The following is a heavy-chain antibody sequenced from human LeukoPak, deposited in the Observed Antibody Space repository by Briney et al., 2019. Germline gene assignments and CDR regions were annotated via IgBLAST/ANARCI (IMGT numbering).Heavy chain of an antibody. D-gene: IGHD6-19*01. CDR1: GFTFSSYG. CDR2: ISYDGSNK. V-gene: IGHV3-30*18. CDR3: AKQQWKGYFDY. J-gene: IGHJ4*02. Sequence: GRSLRLSCAASGFTFSSYGMHWVRQAPGKGLEWVAVISYDGSNKYYADSVKGRFTISRDNSKNTLYLQMNSLRAEDTAVYYCAKQQWKGYFDYWGQGALVTVSS.